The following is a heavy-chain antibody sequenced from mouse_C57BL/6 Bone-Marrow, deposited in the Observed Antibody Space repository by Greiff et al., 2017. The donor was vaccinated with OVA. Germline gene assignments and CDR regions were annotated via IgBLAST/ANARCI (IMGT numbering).Heavy chain of an antibody. Sequence: EVQVVESGGGLVQPGGSLKLSCAASGFTFSDYGMAWVRQAPRKGPEWVAFISNLAYSIYYADTVTGRFTISRENAKNTLYLEKSSLRSEDTAMYYCARQGGYDGFDYWGQGTTLTVSS. J-gene: IGHJ2*01. CDR3: ARQGGYDGFDY. CDR1: GFTFSDYG. V-gene: IGHV5-15*01. D-gene: IGHD2-2*01. CDR2: ISNLAYSI.